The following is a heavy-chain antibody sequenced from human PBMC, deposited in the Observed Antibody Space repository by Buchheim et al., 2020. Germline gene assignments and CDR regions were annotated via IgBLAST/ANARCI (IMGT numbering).Heavy chain of an antibody. D-gene: IGHD1-14*01. CDR1: GGSFSGYY. CDR3: ASGRDRVRYYYYGMDV. Sequence: QVQLQQWGAGLLKPSETLSLTCAVYGGSFSGYYWSWIRQPPGKGLEWIGEINHSGSTNYNPSLKSRVTISVDTSNNQFPLKLSSVTAADTAVYYCASGRDRVRYYYYGMDVWGQGTT. CDR2: INHSGST. V-gene: IGHV4-34*01. J-gene: IGHJ6*02.